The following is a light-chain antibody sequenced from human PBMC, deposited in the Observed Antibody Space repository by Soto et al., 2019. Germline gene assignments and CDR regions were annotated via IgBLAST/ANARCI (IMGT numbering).Light chain of an antibody. Sequence: EIVLTQSPGTLSLSPGEGATLSCRASQSVRNNYLAWYQQKPGQAPSLLIYGAFARATGIPDRFSGSGSGTDFTLTISGLEPEDFAVYYCQQYGSSPRLTFGGGTRVEIK. J-gene: IGKJ4*02. CDR1: QSVRNNY. CDR3: QQYGSSPRLT. V-gene: IGKV3-20*01. CDR2: GAF.